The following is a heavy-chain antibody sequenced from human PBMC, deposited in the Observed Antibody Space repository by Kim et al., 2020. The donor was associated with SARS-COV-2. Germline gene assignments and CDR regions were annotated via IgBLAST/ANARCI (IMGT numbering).Heavy chain of an antibody. Sequence: TIYHADSGKGRVTISRHNAKNSLYLQMNSLRDEDTAVYYCARDNGGNFDYWGQGTLVTVSS. CDR2: TI. CDR3: ARDNGGNFDY. J-gene: IGHJ4*02. D-gene: IGHD2-15*01. V-gene: IGHV3-48*02.